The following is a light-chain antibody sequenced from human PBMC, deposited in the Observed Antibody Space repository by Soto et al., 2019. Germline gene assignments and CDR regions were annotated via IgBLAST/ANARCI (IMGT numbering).Light chain of an antibody. Sequence: EVVLTQSPGTLSLSPGERATLACTASQSVSSSYLAWYQQKPGQAPRLLIYGASSSATGISDRFSGSGSGTDFTLTISRLEPEDLAVYYCQQYGSSPPYTFGQGTKLEIK. CDR2: GAS. V-gene: IGKV3-20*01. J-gene: IGKJ2*01. CDR3: QQYGSSPPYT. CDR1: QSVSSSY.